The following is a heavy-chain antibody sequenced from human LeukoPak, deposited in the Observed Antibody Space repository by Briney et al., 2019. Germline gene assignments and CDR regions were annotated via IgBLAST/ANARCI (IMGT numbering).Heavy chain of an antibody. D-gene: IGHD2-2*01. CDR3: ARTGLGHRSSTSCYAGYYYYYTDI. CDR1: GFTFENFG. V-gene: IGHV3-20*04. J-gene: IGHJ6*03. Sequence: PGGSLRLSCVASGFTFENFGMSWVRQAPGKGLEWVSGINWNGVSIGYADSVKGRFTISRDNAKNSLYLQMNSLRAEDTAFYYCARTGLGHRSSTSCYAGYYYYYTDIWGKGTTVTVS. CDR2: INWNGVSI.